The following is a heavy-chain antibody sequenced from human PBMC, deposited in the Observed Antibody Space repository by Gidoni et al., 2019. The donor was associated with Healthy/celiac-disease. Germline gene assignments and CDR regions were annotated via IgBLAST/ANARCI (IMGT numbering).Heavy chain of an antibody. Sequence: HSPGHGLEWMGGIIHIFGTAHSAQKFQGRVTITADKSTSTAYMELRSLRSEDTAVYFCAQGGDYYGSGSSYYYYYGMDVWGQGTTVTVSS. V-gene: IGHV1-69*06. D-gene: IGHD3-10*01. CDR2: IIHIFGTA. J-gene: IGHJ6*02. CDR3: AQGGDYYGSGSSYYYYYGMDV.